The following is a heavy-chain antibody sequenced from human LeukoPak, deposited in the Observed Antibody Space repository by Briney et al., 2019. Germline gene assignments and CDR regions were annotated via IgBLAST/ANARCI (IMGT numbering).Heavy chain of an antibody. CDR1: GGSISSYY. V-gene: IGHV4-59*08. D-gene: IGHD6-13*01. Sequence: SSQTLSLTCTVSGGSISSYYWSWIRQPPGKGLEWIGYIYYSGSTNYNPSLKSRVTISVDTSKNQFSLKLSSVTAADTAVYYCARQVPPYSSSGYKYYYYYYGMDVWGQGTTVTVSS. J-gene: IGHJ6*02. CDR3: ARQVPPYSSSGYKYYYYYYGMDV. CDR2: IYYSGST.